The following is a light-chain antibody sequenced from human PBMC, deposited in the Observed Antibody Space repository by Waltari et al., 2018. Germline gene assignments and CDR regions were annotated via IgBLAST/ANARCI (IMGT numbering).Light chain of an antibody. Sequence: EIVMTQSPATLSVSPGEAATLSCRASRAIANTLAWYQQKPGQSLRRLIYDASTRATGIPARFSGSWSGTEFTLTITSLQSEDSAVYFCQQFNTGYSFGQGTKLEIK. CDR3: QQFNTGYS. CDR2: DAS. V-gene: IGKV3-15*01. J-gene: IGKJ2*01. CDR1: RAIANT.